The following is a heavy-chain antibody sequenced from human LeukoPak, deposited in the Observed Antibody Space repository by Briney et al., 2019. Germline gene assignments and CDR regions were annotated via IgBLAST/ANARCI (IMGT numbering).Heavy chain of an antibody. CDR1: GSRFTSYW. V-gene: IGHV5-51*01. CDR3: ARRFLAVAGRAFDI. Sequence: GESLQISCKGSGSRFTSYWIGWVRQMPGKGLEWMGIIYPGDSDTRYSPSFQGQVTISADKSISTAYLQWSSLKASDTAMYYCARRFLAVAGRAFDIWGQGTMVTVSS. J-gene: IGHJ3*02. CDR2: IYPGDSDT. D-gene: IGHD6-19*01.